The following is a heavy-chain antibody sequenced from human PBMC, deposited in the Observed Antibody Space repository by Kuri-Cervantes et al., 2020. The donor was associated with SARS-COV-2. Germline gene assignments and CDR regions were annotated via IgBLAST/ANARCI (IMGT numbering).Heavy chain of an antibody. D-gene: IGHD3-3*01. CDR3: AKDRAHYDFWSGYYSWYFDL. CDR1: GFTFDDYA. J-gene: IGHJ2*01. V-gene: IGHV3-9*03. Sequence: SLKISCAASGFTFDDYAMHWVRQAPGKGLEWVSAIGTAGDTYYPGSVKGRFTISRDNAKNSLYLQMNSLRAEDMALYYCAKDRAHYDFWSGYYSWYFDLWGQGTLVTVSS. CDR2: IGTAGDT.